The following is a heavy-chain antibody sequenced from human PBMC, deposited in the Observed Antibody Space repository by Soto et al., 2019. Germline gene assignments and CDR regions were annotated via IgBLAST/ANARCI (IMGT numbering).Heavy chain of an antibody. D-gene: IGHD3-22*01. CDR2: ISGSGGST. CDR1: GFTFSSYA. V-gene: IGHV3-23*01. CDR3: AKEVYYDSSGYSRPSGMDV. J-gene: IGHJ6*02. Sequence: EVQLLESGGGLVQPGGSLRLSCAASGFTFSSYAMSWVRQAPGKGLEWVSAISGSGGSTYYADSVKGRFTISRDNSKNPLYLQMNSLRAEDTAVYYCAKEVYYDSSGYSRPSGMDVWGQGTTVTVSS.